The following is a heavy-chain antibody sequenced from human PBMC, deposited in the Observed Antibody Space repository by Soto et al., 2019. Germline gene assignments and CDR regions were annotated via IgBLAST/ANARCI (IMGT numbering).Heavy chain of an antibody. CDR1: GGTFSSYA. D-gene: IGHD5-12*01. CDR2: IIPIFGTA. CDR3: ARIRGLHQLPDRDY. Sequence: SVKVSCKASGGTFSSYAISWVRQAPGQGLEWMGGIIPIFGTANYAQKFQGRVTITADESTSTAYMELSSLRSEDTAVYYCARIRGLHQLPDRDYWGQGTLVTVSS. V-gene: IGHV1-69*13. J-gene: IGHJ4*02.